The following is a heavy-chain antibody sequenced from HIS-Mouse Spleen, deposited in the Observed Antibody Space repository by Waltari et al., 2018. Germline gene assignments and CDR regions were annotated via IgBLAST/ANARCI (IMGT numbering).Heavy chain of an antibody. Sequence: EVQLLESGGGLVQPGGSLRPSCAASGFTFRSYAMSWVRQAPGKGLEWVSAISGSGGSTYYADSVKGRFTISRDNSKNTLYLQMNSLRAEDTAVYYCAINRRTGGYFDYWGQGTLVTVSS. CDR3: AINRRTGGYFDY. CDR2: ISGSGGST. V-gene: IGHV3-23*01. D-gene: IGHD7-27*01. J-gene: IGHJ4*02. CDR1: GFTFRSYA.